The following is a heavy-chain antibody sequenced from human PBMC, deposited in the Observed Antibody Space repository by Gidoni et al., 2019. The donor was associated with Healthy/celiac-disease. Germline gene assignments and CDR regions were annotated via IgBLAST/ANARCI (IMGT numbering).Heavy chain of an antibody. Sequence: EVQLLESGGGLVQPGGSLRLSCAASGFTFSSYAMSWVRQAPGKGLEWVAAISGSGGSTYYADSVKGRFTISRDNSKNTLYLQMNSLRAEDTAVYYCAKEAHYYGSGVDYFDYWGQGTLVTVSS. V-gene: IGHV3-23*01. CDR1: GFTFSSYA. J-gene: IGHJ4*02. CDR3: AKEAHYYGSGVDYFDY. D-gene: IGHD3-10*01. CDR2: ISGSGGST.